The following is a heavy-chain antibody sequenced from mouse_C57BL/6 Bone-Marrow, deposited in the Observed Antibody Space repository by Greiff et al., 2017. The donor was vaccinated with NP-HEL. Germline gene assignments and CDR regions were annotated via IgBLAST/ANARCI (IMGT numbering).Heavy chain of an antibody. V-gene: IGHV1-54*01. J-gene: IGHJ2*01. CDR1: GYAFTNYL. CDR2: INPGSGGT. D-gene: IGHD3-1*01. CDR3: ARRGYVDFDY. Sequence: VQLQQSGAELVRPGTSVKVSCKASGYAFTNYLIEWVKQRPGQGLEWIGVINPGSGGTNYNEKFKGKATLTADKSSSTAYMQLSSLTSEDSAVYFCARRGYVDFDYWGQGTTLTVSS.